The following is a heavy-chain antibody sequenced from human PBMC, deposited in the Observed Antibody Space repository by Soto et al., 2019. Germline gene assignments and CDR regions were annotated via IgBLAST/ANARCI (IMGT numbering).Heavy chain of an antibody. CDR3: GADWATPPSLPGHNWFDP. Sequence: QMQLVQSGPEVKKPGTSVRVSCKASGFTFTSSAMHWVRQARGQRLEWIGWIVVGSGNTNYAQKFQDRVTITRDMSTSTAYVELGSLRSEDPAVYYWGADWATPPSLPGHNWFDPWGQGTLVTVSS. J-gene: IGHJ5*02. D-gene: IGHD3-16*01. V-gene: IGHV1-58*02. CDR2: IVVGSGNT. CDR1: GFTFTSSA.